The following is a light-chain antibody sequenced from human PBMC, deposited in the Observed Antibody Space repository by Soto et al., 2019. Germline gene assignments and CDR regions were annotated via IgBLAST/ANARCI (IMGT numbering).Light chain of an antibody. CDR3: QQYDSYSVT. V-gene: IGKV1-5*03. Sequence: DIQMTQSPSTLSASIGDRVTISCRASQSVSNWVAWYQQKPGKAPKLLIYQASTLNSGVPSRFSGSGYGTEFTLTISSLQPDDFATYYCQQYDSYSVTFGQGTKLEIK. CDR1: QSVSNW. J-gene: IGKJ2*01. CDR2: QAS.